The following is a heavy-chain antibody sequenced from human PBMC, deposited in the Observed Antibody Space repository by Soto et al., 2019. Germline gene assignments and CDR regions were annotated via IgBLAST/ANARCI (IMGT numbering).Heavy chain of an antibody. CDR3: ARVPNSYGYYFDY. V-gene: IGHV3-21*01. D-gene: IGHD5-18*01. Sequence: EVQLVESGGDLVKPGGSLRLSCAASGFTFSSYSMNWVRQAPGKGLEWVSSISSSSSYIYYADSVKGRFTISRDNAKNSLYLQMNSLRAEDTAVYYCARVPNSYGYYFDYWGQGTLVTVSS. CDR1: GFTFSSYS. J-gene: IGHJ4*02. CDR2: ISSSSSYI.